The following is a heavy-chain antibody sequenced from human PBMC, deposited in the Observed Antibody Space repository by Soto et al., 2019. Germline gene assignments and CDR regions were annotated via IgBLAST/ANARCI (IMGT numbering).Heavy chain of an antibody. J-gene: IGHJ3*02. CDR1: GVTISTYV. Sequence: AGSLRHPCAASGVTISTYVISLVRQAPGKGLEWVSAISVGGSSTYYADSVKGRFTISRDNSMNALNLQISSLRVEDTAVYYCAHPRGYGVFAAYDIWGQGTMVNVSS. V-gene: IGHV3-23*01. D-gene: IGHD4-17*01. CDR3: AHPRGYGVFAAYDI. CDR2: ISVGGSST.